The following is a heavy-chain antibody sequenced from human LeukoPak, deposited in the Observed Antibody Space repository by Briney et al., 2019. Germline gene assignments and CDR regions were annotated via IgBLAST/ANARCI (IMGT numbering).Heavy chain of an antibody. Sequence: GGSLRLSCAASGFTFSSYSMNWVRQAPGKGLEWVAVISYDRNYKYYADSVKGRFTISRDNSRNTLYLQMNGLRAEDTAVYYCAKDLGFEHQLLCLDNWGQGALVTVSS. J-gene: IGHJ4*02. D-gene: IGHD3-16*01. CDR2: ISYDRNYK. CDR3: AKDLGFEHQLLCLDN. CDR1: GFTFSSYS. V-gene: IGHV3-30*18.